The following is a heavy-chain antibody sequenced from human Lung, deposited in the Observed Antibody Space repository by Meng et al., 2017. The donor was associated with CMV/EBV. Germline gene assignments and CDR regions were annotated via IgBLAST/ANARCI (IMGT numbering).Heavy chain of an antibody. CDR3: ARMSYDWDDQESNWFDP. Sequence: YTFTKDEINWVRQATGQGLEWMGWMNPNSGNTGYAQKFQGRVTITRDTSIGTAYMELSSLRSEDTAVYYCARMSYDWDDQESNWFDPWGQGTLVTVSS. CDR1: YTFTKDE. CDR2: MNPNSGNT. V-gene: IGHV1-8*03. D-gene: IGHD1-20*01. J-gene: IGHJ5*02.